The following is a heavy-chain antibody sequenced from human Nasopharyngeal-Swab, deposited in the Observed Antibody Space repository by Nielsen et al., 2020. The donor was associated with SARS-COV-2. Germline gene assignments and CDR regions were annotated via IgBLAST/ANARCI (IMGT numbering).Heavy chain of an antibody. CDR3: ARDAGDTANIDY. CDR1: GFTLSDYY. J-gene: IGHJ4*02. CDR2: ISGSGTAI. Sequence: GGSLRLSCAASGFTLSDYYMSWIRQVPGKGLEWISYISGSGTAIKYSDSVKGRFTISGDNTKSLLYLHMTSLRAEDTAVYYCARDAGDTANIDYWGQGTRVAVSS. V-gene: IGHV3-11*01. D-gene: IGHD5-18*01.